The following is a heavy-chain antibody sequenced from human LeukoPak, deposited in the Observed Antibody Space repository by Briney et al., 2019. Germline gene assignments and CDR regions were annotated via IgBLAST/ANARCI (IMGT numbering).Heavy chain of an antibody. CDR1: GGSISSYY. Sequence: SETLSLTCTVSGGSISSYYWSWIRQPPGKGLEWIGFIYYSGRTNYNPSLKSRLTISVDTSKSQFSLRLSSVTAADTAVYYCTAASGSYWYFDLWGRGTLVTVSS. CDR3: TAASGSYWYFDL. CDR2: IYYSGRT. J-gene: IGHJ2*01. D-gene: IGHD6-13*01. V-gene: IGHV4-59*08.